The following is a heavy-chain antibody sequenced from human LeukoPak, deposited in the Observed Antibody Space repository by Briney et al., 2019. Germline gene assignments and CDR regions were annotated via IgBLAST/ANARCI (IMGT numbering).Heavy chain of an antibody. CDR1: GASISPNSYT. J-gene: IGHJ4*02. CDR2: IYHSGSA. V-gene: IGHV4-30-2*01. CDR3: ARGTYIDPLDY. Sequence: SHTLSLTCTVSGASISPNSYTWNWIWQAPGRRLEVIGYIYHSGSAHYAQSFDGRVTISIDLSKNQFSLKLNSVTAADTAVYYCARGTYIDPLDYWGQGTLVTVSS. D-gene: IGHD3-10*01.